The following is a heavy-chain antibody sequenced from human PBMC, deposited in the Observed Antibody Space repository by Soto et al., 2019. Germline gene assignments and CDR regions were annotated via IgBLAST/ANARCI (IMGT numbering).Heavy chain of an antibody. V-gene: IGHV4-59*11. J-gene: IGHJ4*02. CDR2: IHYSGST. D-gene: IGHD3-16*01. Sequence: SETLSLTCTVSGVSITSHYWTWIWQPPGKGLEWIGNIHYSGSTNYSPSLKGRVIISVDTSENQSSLKLSSVTTADTAVYYCTVGGAGHPFDYWGQGTLVTVSS. CDR3: TVGGAGHPFDY. CDR1: GVSITSHY.